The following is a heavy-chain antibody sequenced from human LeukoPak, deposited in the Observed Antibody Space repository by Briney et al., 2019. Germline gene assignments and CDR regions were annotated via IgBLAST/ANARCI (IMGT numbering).Heavy chain of an antibody. D-gene: IGHD4-11*01. CDR2: ISGSGGST. Sequence: PGGSLRLSCAASGFTFSSQAMSWVRQAPGKGLEWVSAISGSGGSTYYADSVKGRFTISRDTSKNTLYLHMNSLRAEDTAVYYCAKDRDIPRVTLFDYWGQGTLVTVSS. V-gene: IGHV3-23*01. CDR1: GFTFSSQA. J-gene: IGHJ4*02. CDR3: AKDRDIPRVTLFDY.